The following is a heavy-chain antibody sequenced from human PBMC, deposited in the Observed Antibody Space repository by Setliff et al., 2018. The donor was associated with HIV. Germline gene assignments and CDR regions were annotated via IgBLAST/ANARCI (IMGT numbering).Heavy chain of an antibody. CDR2: SHYSGST. D-gene: IGHD6-13*01. CDR3: ARAMSSSWYIDGFDI. CDR1: GGSISGGVHY. V-gene: IGHV4-31*01. Sequence: SETLSLTCTVSGGSISGGVHYWIWIRQHPGKGLEWIGYSHYSGSTSYNPSLKSQVNRSVDTSKNRLSLKLSSVTAADAAVHYCARAMSSSWYIDGFDIWGQGTVVTVSS. J-gene: IGHJ3*02.